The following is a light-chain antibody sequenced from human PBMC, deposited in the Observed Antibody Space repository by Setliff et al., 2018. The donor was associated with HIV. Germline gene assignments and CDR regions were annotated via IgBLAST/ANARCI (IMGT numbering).Light chain of an antibody. V-gene: IGLV2-14*03. J-gene: IGLJ1*01. Sequence: QSALTQPASVSGSPRQSITISCTGTSSDVGRYNYVSWYQQHPGKTPKLIIYGVSKWPSGVSNRFSASKSGNTASLTISGLQAEDEADYYCCSYTSISTYVFGTGTKVTVL. CDR2: GVS. CDR3: CSYTSISTYV. CDR1: SSDVGRYNY.